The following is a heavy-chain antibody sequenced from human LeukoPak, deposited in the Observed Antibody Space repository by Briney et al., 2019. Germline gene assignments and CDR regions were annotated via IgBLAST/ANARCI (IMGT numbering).Heavy chain of an antibody. D-gene: IGHD6-19*01. CDR1: GGTFSSYA. CDR3: AREDSSGWYLWGGAFDI. V-gene: IGHV1-2*02. Sequence: ASVKVSCKASGGTFSSYAISWVRQAPGQGLEWMGWINPNSGGTNYAQKFQGRVTMTRDTSISTAYMELSRLRSDDTAVYYCAREDSSGWYLWGGAFDIWGQGTMVTVSS. J-gene: IGHJ3*02. CDR2: INPNSGGT.